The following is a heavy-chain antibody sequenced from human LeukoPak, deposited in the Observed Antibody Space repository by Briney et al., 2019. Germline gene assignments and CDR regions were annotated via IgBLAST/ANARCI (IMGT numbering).Heavy chain of an antibody. Sequence: SETLSLTCSVSGVSLDEYYWYWIRQSAGKRLEWIGRIYSSGSTNYAPSLKSRVAMSIDTSKRHLSLKLSSVTAADTGFYYCARLNGDGFDIWGQGTKVTVSS. CDR2: IYSSGST. CDR1: GVSLDEYY. J-gene: IGHJ3*02. CDR3: ARLNGDGFDI. V-gene: IGHV4-4*07. D-gene: IGHD2-8*01.